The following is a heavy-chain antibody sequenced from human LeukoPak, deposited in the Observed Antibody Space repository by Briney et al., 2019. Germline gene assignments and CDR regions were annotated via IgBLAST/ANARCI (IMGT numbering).Heavy chain of an antibody. V-gene: IGHV1-8*03. CDR2: MNPNSGNT. D-gene: IGHD3-22*01. J-gene: IGHJ4*02. CDR3: ARGSGYLRVGY. CDR1: GYTFTSYD. Sequence: ASVKVSCKASGYTFTSYDINWVRQATGQGLEWMGWMNPNSGNTGYAHKFQGRVTITRKTSISTAYMELSSLRSEDTAAYYCARGSGYLRVGYWGQGTLVTVSS.